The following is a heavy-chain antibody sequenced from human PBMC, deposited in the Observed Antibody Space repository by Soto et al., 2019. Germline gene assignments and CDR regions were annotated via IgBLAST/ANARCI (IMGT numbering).Heavy chain of an antibody. Sequence: ASVKVSCKASGYTFTSYGISWVRQAPGQGLEWMGWISAYNGNTNYAQKLQGRVTMTTDTSTSTAYMELRSLRSDDTAVYYCARDQYYYDSSGYFRFDYWGQRTLVTVSS. D-gene: IGHD3-22*01. CDR2: ISAYNGNT. CDR3: ARDQYYYDSSGYFRFDY. CDR1: GYTFTSYG. V-gene: IGHV1-18*01. J-gene: IGHJ4*02.